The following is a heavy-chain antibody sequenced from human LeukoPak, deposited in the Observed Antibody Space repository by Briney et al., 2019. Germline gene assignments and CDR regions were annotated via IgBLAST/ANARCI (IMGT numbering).Heavy chain of an antibody. CDR1: GDSISYFY. Sequence: SETLSLTCSVSGDSISYFYWSWIRQAAGKGLEWIGRISGSGSTDYNASLKSRVTISVDTSKNQFSLKLSSVTAADTAVYYCASMKQWLAGRTDYWGQGTLVTVSS. CDR2: ISGSGST. CDR3: ASMKQWLAGRTDY. D-gene: IGHD6-19*01. J-gene: IGHJ4*02. V-gene: IGHV4-4*07.